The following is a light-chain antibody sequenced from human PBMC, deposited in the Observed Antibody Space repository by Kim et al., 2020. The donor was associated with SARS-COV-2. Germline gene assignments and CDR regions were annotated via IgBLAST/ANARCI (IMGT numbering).Light chain of an antibody. CDR2: DAS. J-gene: IGKJ4*01. CDR1: QSVTTY. V-gene: IGKV3-11*01. CDR3: HHRSAWPLT. Sequence: PGERATLSCRASQSVTTYLAWYQHRPGQSPRLLIYDASNRASGIPARFSGSGSGTDFTLTIDSLEPEDFAVYYCHHRSAWPLTFGGGTKVDIK.